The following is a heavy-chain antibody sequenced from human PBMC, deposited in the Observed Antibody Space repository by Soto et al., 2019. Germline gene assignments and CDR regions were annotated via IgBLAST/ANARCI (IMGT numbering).Heavy chain of an antibody. V-gene: IGHV1-2*02. CDR2: INPSSGGT. CDR1: GYPFTGPY. Sequence: ASVKVSCKASGYPFTGPYIYWVRQAPGQGLAWMGWINPSSGGTEFAEKFQGRVTVTRDTSIRTVFLELNSLTSDDTGVYFCARDFRTYSHGVDGWGQGTAVTVSS. J-gene: IGHJ6*02. CDR3: ARDFRTYSHGVDG. D-gene: IGHD4-4*01.